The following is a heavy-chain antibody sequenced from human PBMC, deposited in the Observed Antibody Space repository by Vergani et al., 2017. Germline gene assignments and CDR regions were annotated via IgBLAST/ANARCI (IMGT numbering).Heavy chain of an antibody. J-gene: IGHJ6*02. CDR2: VGPEDGET. Sequence: EVPLVQSGAEVKKPGATMKISCKVSGYTFTDHYMHWVKQAPGKGLEWMGLVGPEDGETIYAEKFKGRVTIAADTSTDTAHLELSSLRSEDTAVYYCATPQTVTTGGMEVWGQGTTVIVSS. V-gene: IGHV1-69-2*01. CDR3: ATPQTVTTGGMEV. CDR1: GYTFTDHY. D-gene: IGHD4-17*01.